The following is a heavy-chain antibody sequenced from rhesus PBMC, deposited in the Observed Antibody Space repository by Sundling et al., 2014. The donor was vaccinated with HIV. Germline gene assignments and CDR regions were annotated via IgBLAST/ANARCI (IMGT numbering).Heavy chain of an antibody. V-gene: IGHV4-76*01. J-gene: IGHJ1*01. Sequence: QVQLQESGPGLVKPSETLSLTCTVSGGSITGSYGWTWIRQSSGKGLEWIGQIFGTIGSTHYNPSLKSRVTLSVDTSKNQFSLRLTSVTAADTAVYYCARHRGYCTSGSCYVLDFEFWGQGALVTVSS. D-gene: IGHD2-21*01. CDR2: IFGTIGST. CDR1: GGSITGSYG. CDR3: ARHRGYCTSGSCYVLDFEF.